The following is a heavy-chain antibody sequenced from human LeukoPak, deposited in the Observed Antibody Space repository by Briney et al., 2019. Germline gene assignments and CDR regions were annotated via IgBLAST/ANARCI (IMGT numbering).Heavy chain of an antibody. CDR2: MNPNSGNT. J-gene: IGHJ4*02. CDR3: ARARWTSTVTTYYVDY. V-gene: IGHV1-8*01. CDR1: GYTFTSYD. D-gene: IGHD4-17*01. Sequence: GASVKVSYKASGYTFTSYDINWVRQATGQGLEWMGWMNPNSGNTGYAQKFQGRVTMTRNTSISTAYMELSSLRSEDTAVYYCARARWTSTVTTYYVDYWGQGTLVTVSS.